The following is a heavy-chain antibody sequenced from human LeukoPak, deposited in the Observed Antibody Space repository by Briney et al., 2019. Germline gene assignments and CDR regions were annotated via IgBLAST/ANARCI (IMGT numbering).Heavy chain of an antibody. Sequence: SQTLSLTCAISEYSVSSNSAARNWIRQSPSRGLEWLGRTYYRSKWYYDYAVSVKSRITINPDTSKNQFSLQLNSVTPEDTAVYYCARGPQLVGYYYIDVWGTGTTVTVSS. D-gene: IGHD6-13*01. CDR1: EYSVSSNSAA. J-gene: IGHJ6*03. CDR3: ARGPQLVGYYYIDV. V-gene: IGHV6-1*01. CDR2: TYYRSKWYY.